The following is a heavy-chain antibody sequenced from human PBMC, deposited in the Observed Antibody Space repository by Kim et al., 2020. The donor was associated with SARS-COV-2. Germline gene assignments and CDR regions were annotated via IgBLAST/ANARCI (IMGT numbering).Heavy chain of an antibody. CDR1: GFTFSNTW. CDR2: IKSKTDGGTT. Sequence: GGSLRLSCAASGFTFSNTWMSWVRQAPGKGLEWVGRIKSKTDGGTTDYAAPVKGRFTISRDDSKNTLYLQMNSLKTEDTAVYYCTTLGYCSGGSCSADPDYYYYYGMDVWGQGTTVTVSS. J-gene: IGHJ6*02. V-gene: IGHV3-15*01. D-gene: IGHD2-15*01. CDR3: TTLGYCSGGSCSADPDYYYYYGMDV.